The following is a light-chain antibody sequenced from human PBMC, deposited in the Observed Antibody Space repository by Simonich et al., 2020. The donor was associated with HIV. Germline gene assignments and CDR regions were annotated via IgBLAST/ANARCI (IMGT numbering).Light chain of an antibody. CDR1: QNISSY. J-gene: IGKJ2*01. CDR3: QQSYTTPYT. CDR2: AAS. Sequence: DIQMTQSPSSLSASVGDRVTITCRPSQNISSYLNWFQQKPGKAPKLLIYAASSLQGGVPSRFSGSASGTDFTLTISSLQPEDFAIYYCQQSYTTPYTFGQGTKLEIK. V-gene: IGKV1-39*01.